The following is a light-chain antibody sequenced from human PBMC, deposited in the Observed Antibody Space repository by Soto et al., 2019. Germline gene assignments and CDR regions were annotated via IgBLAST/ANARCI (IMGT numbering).Light chain of an antibody. CDR3: AAWDDSLILV. V-gene: IGLV1-44*01. J-gene: IGLJ3*02. CDR1: SSNIGSNT. Sequence: QSVLTQPPSASGTPGQRVTISCSGSSSNIGSNTVNWYQQLPGTAPKLLIYGNNQRPSGVPDRFSGSKSGTSASLAISGLQSEDEADYYCAAWDDSLILVFGGGTKLTVL. CDR2: GNN.